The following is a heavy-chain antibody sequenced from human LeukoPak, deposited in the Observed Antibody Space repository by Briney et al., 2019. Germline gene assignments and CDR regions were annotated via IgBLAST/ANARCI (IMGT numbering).Heavy chain of an antibody. J-gene: IGHJ3*02. CDR1: GGSISSSSYY. D-gene: IGHD4-17*01. Sequence: SETLSLTCTVSGGSISSSSYYWGWIRQPPGKGLEWIGSIYYSGSTYYNPSLKSRVTISVDTSKNQFSLKLSSVTAADTAVYYFAGAALAAAGEPYAFDIWGQGTMVTVSS. CDR2: IYYSGST. V-gene: IGHV4-39*01. CDR3: AGAALAAAGEPYAFDI.